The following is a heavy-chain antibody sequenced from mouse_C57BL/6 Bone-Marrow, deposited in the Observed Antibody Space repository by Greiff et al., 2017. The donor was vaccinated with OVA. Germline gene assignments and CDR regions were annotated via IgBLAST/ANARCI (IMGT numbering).Heavy chain of an antibody. D-gene: IGHD1-1*01. CDR1: GYTFPDYY. J-gene: IGHJ2*01. Sequence: VQLQQSGAELVRPGASLKLSCKASGYTFPDYYINWVKQRPGQGLEWIARIYPGSGNTYYNEKFQGKATLTAEKSSSTSYMQLSSLTSEDSAVDFCARNYYGSSPLFDCEGKGATLAVST. CDR2: IYPGSGNT. CDR3: ARNYYGSSPLFDC. V-gene: IGHV1-76*01.